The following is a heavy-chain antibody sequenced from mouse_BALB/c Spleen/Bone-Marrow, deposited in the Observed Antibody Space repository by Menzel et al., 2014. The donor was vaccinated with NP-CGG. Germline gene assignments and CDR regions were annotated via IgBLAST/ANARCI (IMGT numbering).Heavy chain of an antibody. Sequence: VQLKESGGGLVQPGGSLKLSCTVSGFDFSRYWMSWVRQAPGKGLQWTGEINPESSTINYTPSLKDKFIISRDYAKNTLYLQMSKVRSEDTALYYCTRLTYYGLTDYWGQDTTLTVSS. D-gene: IGHD1-2*01. CDR3: TRLTYYGLTDY. CDR2: INPESSTI. J-gene: IGHJ2*01. V-gene: IGHV4-1*02. CDR1: GFDFSRYW.